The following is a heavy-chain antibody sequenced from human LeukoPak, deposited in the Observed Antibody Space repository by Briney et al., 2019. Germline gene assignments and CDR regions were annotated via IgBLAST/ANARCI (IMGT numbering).Heavy chain of an antibody. V-gene: IGHV1-69*05. CDR2: IIPIFGTA. CDR1: GGTLSGYA. J-gene: IGHJ4*02. CDR3: AREDDGYNPTGY. D-gene: IGHD5-24*01. Sequence: SVKVSCKASGGTLSGYAISWVRQAPGQGLEWMGGIIPIFGTANYAQKFQGRVTITTDESTSTAYMELSSLRSEDTAVYYCAREDDGYNPTGYWGQGTLVSVSS.